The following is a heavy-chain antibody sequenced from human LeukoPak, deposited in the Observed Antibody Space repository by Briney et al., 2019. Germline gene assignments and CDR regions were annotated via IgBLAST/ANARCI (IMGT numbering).Heavy chain of an antibody. V-gene: IGHV5-51*01. J-gene: IGHJ3*02. CDR3: ARHPHVLRYFDWLIQGDDAFDI. Sequence: GESLKISCKGSGYSFTSYWIGWVRQMPGKGLEWMGIIYPGDSDTRYSPSFQGQATISADKSISTAYLQWSSLKASDTAMYYCARHPHVLRYFDWLIQGDDAFDIWGQGTMVTVSS. CDR2: IYPGDSDT. CDR1: GYSFTSYW. D-gene: IGHD3-9*01.